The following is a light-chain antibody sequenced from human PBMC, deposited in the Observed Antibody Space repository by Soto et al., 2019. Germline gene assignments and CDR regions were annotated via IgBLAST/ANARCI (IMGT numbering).Light chain of an antibody. CDR1: QSIITY. Sequence: DIQMTQSPSSLSASVGDRVTITCRASQSIITYLNWYQQKPGKAPKLLIYTTSSLESGVPSTFSGTGSGTDFILTISSLQPEDFATYYCQQSYSAPHTFGGGTKADIK. J-gene: IGKJ4*01. CDR3: QQSYSAPHT. V-gene: IGKV1-39*01. CDR2: TTS.